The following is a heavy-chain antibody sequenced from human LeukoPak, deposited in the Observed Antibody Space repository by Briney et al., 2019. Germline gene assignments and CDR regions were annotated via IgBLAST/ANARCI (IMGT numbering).Heavy chain of an antibody. D-gene: IGHD4-17*01. CDR3: ARAAGIDYGDYYYYGMDV. J-gene: IGHJ6*02. CDR2: ISSRSSYI. Sequence: GGSLRLSCAASGFTFSSYSMNWVRQAPGKGLEWVSSISSRSSYIYYADSVEGRFTISRDNAKNSLYLQMNSLRAEDTAVYYCARAAGIDYGDYYYYGMDVWGQGTTVTVSS. V-gene: IGHV3-21*01. CDR1: GFTFSSYS.